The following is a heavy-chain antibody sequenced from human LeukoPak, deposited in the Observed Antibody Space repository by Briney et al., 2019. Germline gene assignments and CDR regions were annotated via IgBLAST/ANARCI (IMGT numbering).Heavy chain of an antibody. V-gene: IGHV3-11*04. J-gene: IGHJ6*03. D-gene: IGHD5-12*01. Sequence: GGSLRLSCTASGFTFSDYYMSWIRQAPGKGLEWVSYISSSGSTIYYADSVKGRFTISRDNAKNSLYLQMNSLRAEDTAVYYCARDGYRRYYYYMDDWGKGTTVTVSS. CDR1: GFTFSDYY. CDR3: ARDGYRRYYYYMDD. CDR2: ISSSGSTI.